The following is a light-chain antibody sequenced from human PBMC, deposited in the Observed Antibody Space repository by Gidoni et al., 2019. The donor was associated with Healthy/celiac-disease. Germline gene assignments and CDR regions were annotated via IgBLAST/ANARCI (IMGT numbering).Light chain of an antibody. V-gene: IGLV3-1*01. CDR2: QDS. J-gene: IGLJ2*01. Sequence: SNDLTQPPSVTVAPGQTASITCSGDKLGDKYACWYQQKPGQSPVLVIYQDSKRPSGIPERFSGSNSGNTATLTISGTQAMDDADYYCQAWDSSTAVFGGGTKLTIL. CDR1: KLGDKY. CDR3: QAWDSSTAV.